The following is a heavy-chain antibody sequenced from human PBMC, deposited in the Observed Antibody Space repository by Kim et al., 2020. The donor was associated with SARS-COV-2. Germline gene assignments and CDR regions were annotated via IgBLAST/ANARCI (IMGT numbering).Heavy chain of an antibody. CDR2: IYTSGST. Sequence: SETLSLTCTVSGGSISSYYWSWIRQPAGKGLEWIGRIYTSGSTNYNPSLKSRVTMSVDTSKNQFSLKLSSVTAADTAVYNCAREGAICSSTSCYLDYWGQGTLVTVSS. CDR3: AREGAICSSTSCYLDY. V-gene: IGHV4-4*07. D-gene: IGHD2-2*01. CDR1: GGSISSYY. J-gene: IGHJ4*02.